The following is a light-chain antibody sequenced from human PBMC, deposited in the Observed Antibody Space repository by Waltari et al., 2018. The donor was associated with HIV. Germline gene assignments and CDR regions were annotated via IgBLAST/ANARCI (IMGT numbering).Light chain of an antibody. CDR1: TGTVISLNY. CDR2: NTD. J-gene: IGLJ3*02. V-gene: IGLV7-43*01. CDR3: VIYYGGSWV. Sequence: QTVVTQEPSLTVSPGGTVTLTCASSTGTVISLNYPSWFQHKPGQAPRSLIYNTDNRHSWTPDRFSGSLPGGKAALTQSGVQPEDEADYYCVIYYGGSWVFGGGTRLTVL.